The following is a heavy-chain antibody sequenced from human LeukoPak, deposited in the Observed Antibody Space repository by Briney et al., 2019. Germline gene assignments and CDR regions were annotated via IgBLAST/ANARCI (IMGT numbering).Heavy chain of an antibody. CDR1: GFTFSASA. CDR2: IRNKANGYET. V-gene: IGHV3-73*01. D-gene: IGHD2-8*01. J-gene: IGHJ4*02. CDR3: TRLGYCTNGVCYFGY. Sequence: QPGGSLRLSCAASGFTFSASAMHWVRQASGKGLEWVGRIRNKANGYETAYAASVKGRLIISRDDSKNTAYLQMNSLKTEDTAVYYCTRLGYCTNGVCYFGYWGQGILVTVSS.